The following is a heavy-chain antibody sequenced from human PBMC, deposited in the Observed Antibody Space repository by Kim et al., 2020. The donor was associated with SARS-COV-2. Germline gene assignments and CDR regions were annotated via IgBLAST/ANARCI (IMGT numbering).Heavy chain of an antibody. CDR3: AKEEDYYDSSGQRWGVYFDL. D-gene: IGHD3-22*01. CDR1: GFTFSSYA. Sequence: GGSLRLSCAASGFTFSSYAMSWVRQAPGKGLEWVSAISGSGGSTYYADSVKGRFTISRDNSKNTLYLQMNSLRAEDTAVYYCAKEEDYYDSSGQRWGVYFDLWGRGTLVTVSS. V-gene: IGHV3-23*01. CDR2: ISGSGGST. J-gene: IGHJ2*01.